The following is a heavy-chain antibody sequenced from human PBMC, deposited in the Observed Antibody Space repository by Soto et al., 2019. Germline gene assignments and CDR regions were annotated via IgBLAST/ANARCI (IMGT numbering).Heavy chain of an antibody. CDR2: IYYSGST. CDR1: GGSISSYY. CDR3: ARETYGDYVGYFDP. V-gene: IGHV4-59*12. J-gene: IGHJ5*02. D-gene: IGHD4-17*01. Sequence: SETLSLTCTVSGGSISSYYWSWIRQPPGKGLEWIGYIYYSGSTNYNPSLKSRVTISETSKNQFSLKLSSVTAADTAVYYCARETYGDYVGYFDPWGQGTLVTVSS.